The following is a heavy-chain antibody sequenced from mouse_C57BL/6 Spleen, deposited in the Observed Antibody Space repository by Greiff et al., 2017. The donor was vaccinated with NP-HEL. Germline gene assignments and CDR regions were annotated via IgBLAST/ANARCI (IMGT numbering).Heavy chain of an antibody. J-gene: IGHJ4*01. D-gene: IGHD2-1*01. Sequence: VQLQQSGPGLVQPSQSLSITCTVSGFSLTSYGVHWVRQSPGKGLEWLGVIWRGGSTDYNAAFMSRLSITKDNSKCQVFFKMHSLQADDTAIYYCAKIYYGNYYAMDYWGQGTSVTVSS. V-gene: IGHV2-5*01. CDR2: IWRGGST. CDR3: AKIYYGNYYAMDY. CDR1: GFSLTSYG.